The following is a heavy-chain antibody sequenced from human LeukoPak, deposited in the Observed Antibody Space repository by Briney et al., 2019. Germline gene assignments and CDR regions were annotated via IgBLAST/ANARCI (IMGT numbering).Heavy chain of an antibody. CDR3: ARLTIAAAGTIPFDY. CDR1: GGSISYTTYY. J-gene: IGHJ4*02. D-gene: IGHD6-13*01. V-gene: IGHV4-39*01. Sequence: SETLSLTCTVSGGSISYTTYYWGWIRQPPGEGLEWIGSFYNSGSSYYNPSLKSRVTISVDTSKNQFSLKLSSVTAADTAVYYCARLTIAAAGTIPFDYWGQGTLVTVSS. CDR2: FYNSGSS.